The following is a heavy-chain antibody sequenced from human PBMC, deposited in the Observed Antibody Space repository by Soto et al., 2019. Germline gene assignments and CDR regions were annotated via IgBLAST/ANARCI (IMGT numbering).Heavy chain of an antibody. CDR3: ARDLTVGVPEESWFDP. D-gene: IGHD3-22*01. J-gene: IGHJ5*02. CDR1: GGTFSSYT. CDR2: IIPILGIA. V-gene: IGHV1-69*08. Sequence: QVQLVQSGAEVKKPGSSVKVSCKASGGTFSSYTISWVRQAPGQGLEWMGRIIPILGIANYAQKFQGRVTITADKSTSTAYMELSSLRSEDTAVYYCARDLTVGVPEESWFDPWGQGTLVNVSS.